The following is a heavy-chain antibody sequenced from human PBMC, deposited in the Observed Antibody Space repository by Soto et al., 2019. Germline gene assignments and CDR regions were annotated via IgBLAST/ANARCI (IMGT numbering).Heavy chain of an antibody. CDR3: SIETKNYGSAQYETDV. Sequence: ASVKVSWTASGYTFTSYGISWERQAPGQGLEWMGWISDYKGNTNYAQKLQGRVTMTTATSTSPAYMELRSLRSDYTCVYYWSIETKNYGSAQYETDVWGQGTTATVSS. V-gene: IGHV1-18*04. CDR2: ISDYKGNT. J-gene: IGHJ6*02. CDR1: GYTFTSYG. D-gene: IGHD3-10*01.